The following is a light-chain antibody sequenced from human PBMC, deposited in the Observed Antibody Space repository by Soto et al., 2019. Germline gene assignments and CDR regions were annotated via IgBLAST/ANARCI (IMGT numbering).Light chain of an antibody. CDR1: QSVSSN. V-gene: IGKV3-15*01. Sequence: EIVITQSPSTLSVSPGERATRPCRASQSVSSNLAWYQQKPGQAPRLLIYSASTRAIGIPARFSGSGSGTEFTLTISSLQSEDFAVYYCQQYDNWPRTFGQGTKVDIK. CDR3: QQYDNWPRT. J-gene: IGKJ1*01. CDR2: SAS.